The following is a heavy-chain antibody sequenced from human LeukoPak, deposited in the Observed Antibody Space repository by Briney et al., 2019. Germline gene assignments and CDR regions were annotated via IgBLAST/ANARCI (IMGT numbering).Heavy chain of an antibody. Sequence: ASVKVSCKASGGTFSSYAISWVRQAPGQGLEWMGRIIPIFGTANYAQKFQGRVTITADESTSTAYMELSSLRSEDTAVYYCATLYDMIAMEYYYYYYMDVWGKGTTVTVSS. CDR1: GGTFSSYA. V-gene: IGHV1-69*13. CDR3: ATLYDMIAMEYYYYYYMDV. CDR2: IIPIFGTA. J-gene: IGHJ6*03. D-gene: IGHD2-21*01.